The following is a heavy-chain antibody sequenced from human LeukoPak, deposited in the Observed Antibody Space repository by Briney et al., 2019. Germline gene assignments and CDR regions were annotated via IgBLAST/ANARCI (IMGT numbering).Heavy chain of an antibody. CDR3: AKGSAYADF. D-gene: IGHD3-3*01. V-gene: IGHV3-23*01. CDR1: GFTFSSYV. Sequence: GGSLRLSCAASGFTFSSYVMSWVRPAPGKGLEWVSTISGSGGSTYYADSVKGRFTISRDNPKNTLSLQMKSLRAEDTAVYYCAKGSAYADFWGQGTLVTVSS. J-gene: IGHJ4*02. CDR2: ISGSGGST.